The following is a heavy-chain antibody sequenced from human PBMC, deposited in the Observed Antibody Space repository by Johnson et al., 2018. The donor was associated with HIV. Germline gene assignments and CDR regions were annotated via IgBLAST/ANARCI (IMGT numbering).Heavy chain of an antibody. J-gene: IGHJ3*02. CDR2: ISGVGDTT. V-gene: IGHV3-30*04. CDR3: ARVSTSTIAVAGHPFDI. Sequence: QVQLVESGGGVVQSGRSLRLSCAASGFAFSRFAMHWVRQVPDKGLEWVAVISGVGDTTYYADSVKGRFTISRYNSNNILFLQMDSLRREDTAVYYCARVSTSTIAVAGHPFDIWGQGTMVTVSS. D-gene: IGHD6-19*01. CDR1: GFAFSRFA.